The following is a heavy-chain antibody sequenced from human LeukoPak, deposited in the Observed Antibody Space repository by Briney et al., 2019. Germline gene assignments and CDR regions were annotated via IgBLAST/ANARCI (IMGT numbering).Heavy chain of an antibody. J-gene: IGHJ4*02. Sequence: GGSLRLSCAASGFTFSSYGMHWVRQAPGKGLEWVAFIRYDGSNKYYADSVKGRFTISRDNSKNTLYLQMNSLRAEDTAVYYCAKGHLYDYGDYFFDYWGQGTLVTVSS. CDR3: AKGHLYDYGDYFFDY. CDR2: IRYDGSNK. CDR1: GFTFSSYG. V-gene: IGHV3-30*02. D-gene: IGHD4-17*01.